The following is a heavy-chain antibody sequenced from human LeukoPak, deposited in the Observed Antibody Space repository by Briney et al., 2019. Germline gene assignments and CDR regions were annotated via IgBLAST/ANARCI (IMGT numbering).Heavy chain of an antibody. CDR2: ISVYNGNI. Sequence: ASVKASCKASGYSSTNYDISWVRQAPGQGLEWMGWISVYNGNIKYAQQLQGRVTMTTDTSTSTAYLEVRSLRSDGTAVYYCARVGYYDSSGYPPFDYWGQGTLVTVSS. J-gene: IGHJ4*02. CDR1: GYSSTNYD. V-gene: IGHV1-18*01. D-gene: IGHD3-22*01. CDR3: ARVGYYDSSGYPPFDY.